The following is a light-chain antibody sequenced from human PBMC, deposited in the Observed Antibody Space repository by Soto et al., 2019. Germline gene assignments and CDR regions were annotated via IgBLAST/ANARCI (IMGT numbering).Light chain of an antibody. CDR2: GAS. J-gene: IGKJ5*01. V-gene: IGKV3-15*01. CDR3: HQYKNWPPGP. Sequence: IVMTQSPDTLSVSPGERATLSCRASQSLSTNLAWYQQKPGQAPRLLIYGASTRATGIPARFSGSGSGTEFTLTISSLQSEDFAVYYCHQYKNWPPGPFGQGTRLE. CDR1: QSLSTN.